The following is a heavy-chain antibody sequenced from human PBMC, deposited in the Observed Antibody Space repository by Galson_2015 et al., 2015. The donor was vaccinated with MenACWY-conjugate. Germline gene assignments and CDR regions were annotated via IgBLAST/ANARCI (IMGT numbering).Heavy chain of an antibody. CDR2: IRGSGDNT. D-gene: IGHD1-26*01. CDR1: GFTFSSYA. Sequence: SLRLSCAASGFTFSSYAMSWVRQAPGKGLAWVSAIRGSGDNTYYADSVKGRFTISRDNSKNTLYLQMNSLRAEDTAVYYCAKEAGWGSGTYLDYWGQGPRSPSLQ. J-gene: IGHJ4*02. V-gene: IGHV3-23*01. CDR3: AKEAGWGSGTYLDY.